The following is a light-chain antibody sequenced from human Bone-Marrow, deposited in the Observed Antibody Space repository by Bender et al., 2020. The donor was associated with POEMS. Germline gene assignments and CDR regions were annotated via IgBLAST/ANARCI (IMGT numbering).Light chain of an antibody. Sequence: QSALTQPPSASGSPGQSVTISCTGTSSDVGGYNYVSWYQQHPGKAPKLMIYEVSKRPSGVPDRFSGSKSGNTASLTISGLQPEDEADYYCCSYAGSYSVVFGGGTKVTVL. J-gene: IGLJ2*01. CDR3: CSYAGSYSVV. V-gene: IGLV2-8*01. CDR2: EVS. CDR1: SSDVGGYNY.